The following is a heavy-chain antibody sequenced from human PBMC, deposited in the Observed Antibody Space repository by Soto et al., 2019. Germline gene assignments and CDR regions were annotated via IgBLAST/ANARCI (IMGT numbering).Heavy chain of an antibody. CDR3: ARETRDIVLVPPLRFDP. Sequence: PSETLSLTCTVSGGPISSGDYYWSWIRQPPGKGLEWIGYIYYSGSTYYNPSLKSRVTISVDTSKNQFSLKLSSVTAADTAVYYCARETRDIVLVPPLRFDPWGQGTLVTVSS. V-gene: IGHV4-30-4*01. J-gene: IGHJ5*02. CDR1: GGPISSGDYY. D-gene: IGHD2-2*01. CDR2: IYYSGST.